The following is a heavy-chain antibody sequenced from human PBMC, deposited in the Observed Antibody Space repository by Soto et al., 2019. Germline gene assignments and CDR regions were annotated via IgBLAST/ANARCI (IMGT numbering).Heavy chain of an antibody. CDR2: VSPPFRTS. CDR1: GFSFNNNG. CDR3: ARVLYYGSGSYSHYGMDV. Sequence: QVQLVQSGAEVKKPGSSVKVSCKTSGFSFNNNGIGWVRQAPGHGLEWMGGVSPPFRTSNYARKFQGRISITADASTGTVNMEMSSLTSEDTAQYYCARVLYYGSGSYSHYGMDVWGQGTTVTVSS. V-gene: IGHV1-69*01. J-gene: IGHJ6*02. D-gene: IGHD3-10*01.